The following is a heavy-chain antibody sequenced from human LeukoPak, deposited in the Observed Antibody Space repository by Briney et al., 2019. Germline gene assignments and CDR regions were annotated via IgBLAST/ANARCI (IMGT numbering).Heavy chain of an antibody. Sequence: PGGSLRLSCAASGFTFSSYATSWVRQAPGKGLEWVSAISGSGGSTYYADSVKGRLTISRDNSKNTLYLQMNSLRAEDTAVYYCAEDMVRGVNSYYYYYGMDVWGQGTTVTVSS. V-gene: IGHV3-23*01. CDR2: ISGSGGST. CDR1: GFTFSSYA. CDR3: AEDMVRGVNSYYYYYGMDV. D-gene: IGHD3-10*01. J-gene: IGHJ6*02.